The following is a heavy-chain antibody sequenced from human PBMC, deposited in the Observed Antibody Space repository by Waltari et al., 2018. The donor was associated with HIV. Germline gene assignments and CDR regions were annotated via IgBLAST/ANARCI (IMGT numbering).Heavy chain of an antibody. CDR1: GFTVSSNY. J-gene: IGHJ4*02. Sequence: EVQLVETGGGLIQPGGSLRLSCAAPGFTVSSNYMSWVRQAPGKGLEWVSVIYSGGSTYYADSVKGRFTISRDNSKNTLYLQMNSLRAEDTAVYYCARVSRWELLNDYWGQGTLVTVSS. V-gene: IGHV3-53*02. D-gene: IGHD1-26*01. CDR2: IYSGGST. CDR3: ARVSRWELLNDY.